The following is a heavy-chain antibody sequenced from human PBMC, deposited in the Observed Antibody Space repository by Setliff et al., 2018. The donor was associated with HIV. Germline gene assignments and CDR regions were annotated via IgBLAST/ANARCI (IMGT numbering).Heavy chain of an antibody. CDR1: GYSISSGSY. CDR3: AREDGMGGYFDY. J-gene: IGHJ4*02. CDR2: IYYGVSGTT. V-gene: IGHV4-38-2*02. Sequence: PSETLSLTCAVSGYSISSGSYWGWIRQPPEKGLEWIGTIYYGVSGTTSYNSSLKSRVTISVDTSKSQISLRLTSVTAADTAMYYCAREDGMGGYFDYWGQGTLVTVSS. D-gene: IGHD3-16*01.